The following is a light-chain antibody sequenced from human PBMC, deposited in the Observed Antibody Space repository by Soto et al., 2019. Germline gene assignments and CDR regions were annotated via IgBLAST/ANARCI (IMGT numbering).Light chain of an antibody. CDR3: HQYYSTPDT. CDR2: WAS. J-gene: IGKJ2*01. V-gene: IGKV4-1*01. Sequence: DIVMTQSPDSLAVSLVERATINCKSSQSVLYSSNNKNYLAWYQQKPGQPPKLLIYWASTRESGVPDRFSGSGSGTDFTLTISSLQAEDVAVYYCHQYYSTPDTFGQGTKLQIK. CDR1: QSVLYSSNNKNY.